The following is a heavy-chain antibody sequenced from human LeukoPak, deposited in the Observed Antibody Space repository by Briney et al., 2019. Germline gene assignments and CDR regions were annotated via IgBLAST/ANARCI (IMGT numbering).Heavy chain of an antibody. CDR3: ARGGEYYDILTGYRTIDY. CDR2: IYTSGST. J-gene: IGHJ4*02. D-gene: IGHD3-9*01. CDR1: GGSISSYY. V-gene: IGHV4-4*07. Sequence: LETLSLTCTVSGGSISSYYWSWIRQPAGKGLEWIGRIYTSGSTNYNPSLKGRVTMSVDTSKNQFSLKLSSVTAADTAVYYCARGGEYYDILTGYRTIDYWGQGTLVTVSS.